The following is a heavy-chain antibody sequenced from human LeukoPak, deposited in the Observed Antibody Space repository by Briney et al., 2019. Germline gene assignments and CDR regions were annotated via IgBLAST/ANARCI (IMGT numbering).Heavy chain of an antibody. CDR2: IKQDGSEK. Sequence: GGSLRLSCAASGFTFSSYEMNWVRQAPGKGLEWVANIKQDGSEKYYVDSVKGRFTISRDNAKNSLYLQMNSLRAEDTAVYYCARDPSVSSGWYSTFDYWGQGTLVTVSS. J-gene: IGHJ4*02. V-gene: IGHV3-7*01. CDR1: GFTFSSYE. CDR3: ARDPSVSSGWYSTFDY. D-gene: IGHD6-19*01.